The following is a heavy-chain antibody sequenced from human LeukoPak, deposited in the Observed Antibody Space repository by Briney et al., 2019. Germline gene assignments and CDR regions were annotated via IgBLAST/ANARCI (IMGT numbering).Heavy chain of an antibody. Sequence: ASVNVSCKASGYTFTIYYMHWVRQAPGQGLEWMGIINPSGGSTSYAQKFQGRVTMTRDTSTSTVYMELSSLRSEDTAVYYCAREGDYYDSSGYFIDWGQGTLVTVSS. V-gene: IGHV1-46*01. CDR1: GYTFTIYY. J-gene: IGHJ4*02. CDR3: AREGDYYDSSGYFID. D-gene: IGHD3-22*01. CDR2: INPSGGST.